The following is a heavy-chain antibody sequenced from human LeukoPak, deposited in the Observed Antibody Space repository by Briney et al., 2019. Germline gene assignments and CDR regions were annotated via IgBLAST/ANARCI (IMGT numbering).Heavy chain of an antibody. Sequence: ASVKVSCKASGYTFTSYGISWVRQAPGQGLEWMGWISAYNGNTNYAQKLQGRVTMTTDTSTSTAYMELRSLRSDDTAVYYCPRDGDSSGYPDYYYYYMDVWGKGTTVTVSS. D-gene: IGHD3-22*01. CDR2: ISAYNGNT. J-gene: IGHJ6*03. CDR1: GYTFTSYG. V-gene: IGHV1-18*01. CDR3: PRDGDSSGYPDYYYYYMDV.